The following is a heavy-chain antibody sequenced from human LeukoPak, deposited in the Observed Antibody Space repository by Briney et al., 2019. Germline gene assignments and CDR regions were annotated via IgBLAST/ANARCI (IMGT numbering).Heavy chain of an antibody. CDR3: ARARWYYDSSGYYDAFDI. Sequence: SETLFLTCTVSGGSITNYYWSWIRQPAGKGLEWIGRIYTSGSTNYNPSLKSRVTMSVDTSKNQFSLKLSSVTAADTAVYYCARARWYYDSSGYYDAFDIWGQGTMVTVSS. D-gene: IGHD3-22*01. CDR1: GGSITNYY. J-gene: IGHJ3*02. CDR2: IYTSGST. V-gene: IGHV4-4*07.